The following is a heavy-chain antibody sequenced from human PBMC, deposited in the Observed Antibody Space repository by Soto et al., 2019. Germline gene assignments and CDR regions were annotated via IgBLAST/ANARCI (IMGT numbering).Heavy chain of an antibody. CDR1: GGFNSGYY. CDR2: MYNTGST. D-gene: IGHD2-21*02. J-gene: IGHJ6*02. Sequence: ASENLSHPCTVSGGFNSGYYWSWIRQPPGKGLEWIGYMYNTGSTVYNPSFKSRVTISVDTSKSQFSLRLNSVTAADTAVYYCARDLWGYCGTDCYPLDVWGQGTTVTVSS. CDR3: ARDLWGYCGTDCYPLDV. V-gene: IGHV4-59*01.